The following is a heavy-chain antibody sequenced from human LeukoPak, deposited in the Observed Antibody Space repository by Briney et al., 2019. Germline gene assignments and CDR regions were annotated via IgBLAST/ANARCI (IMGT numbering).Heavy chain of an antibody. D-gene: IGHD6-19*01. J-gene: IGHJ3*02. CDR2: IYSGGST. V-gene: IGHV3-53*01. CDR3: ARDIGSGRRPAGAFDI. CDR1: GFTVSSNY. Sequence: GGSLRLSCAASGFTVSSNYMSWVRQAPGKGLEWVSVIYSGGSTYYADSVKGRFTISRDNSKNTLYLQMNSLRAEDTAVYYCARDIGSGRRPAGAFDIWGQGTMVTVSS.